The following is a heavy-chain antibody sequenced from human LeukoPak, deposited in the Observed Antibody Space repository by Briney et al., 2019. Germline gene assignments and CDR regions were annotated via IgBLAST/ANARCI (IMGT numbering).Heavy chain of an antibody. CDR1: GGSISGVY. CDR3: TRRRGGWGEGEFDF. J-gene: IGHJ4*02. V-gene: IGHV4-4*09. Sequence: SETLSLTCTVAGGSISGVYWNWIRQPPRKGLEWVGYIHTSGSTSFNPSLKSRLSFSIDTSKNQVSLRLSSVTATDTAVYYCTRRRGGWGEGEFDFWGQGIPVTVST. D-gene: IGHD3-16*01. CDR2: IHTSGST.